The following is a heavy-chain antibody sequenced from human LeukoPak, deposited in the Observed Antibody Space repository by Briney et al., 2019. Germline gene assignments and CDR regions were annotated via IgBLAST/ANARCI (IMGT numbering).Heavy chain of an antibody. J-gene: IGHJ4*02. Sequence: ASVKVSCKVSGYTLTELSMHWVRQAPGKGLEWMGGFDPEDGETIYAQTFQGRATMTTDTSASTAYMELRSLRSDDTAVYYCVRDAITGRLTGDYWGQGTLVTVSS. D-gene: IGHD6-6*01. CDR2: FDPEDGET. V-gene: IGHV1-24*01. CDR1: GYTLTELS. CDR3: VRDAITGRLTGDY.